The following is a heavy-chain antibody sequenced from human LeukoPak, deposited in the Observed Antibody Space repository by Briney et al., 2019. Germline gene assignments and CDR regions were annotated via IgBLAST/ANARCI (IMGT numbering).Heavy chain of an antibody. V-gene: IGHV3-74*01. CDR3: ARATRIYSSGWYYSFDY. CDR1: QITSTTHW. Sequence: PKPSPPPPQITSTTHWTHRVRQAPGKGLACVSQIKVDGSGATYADSVKGRFTISRDNAKNTLYLHMNSLRAEDTAVYYCARATRIYSSGWYYSFDYWGQGTLVTVSS. CDR2: IKVDGSGA. D-gene: IGHD6-19*01. J-gene: IGHJ4*02.